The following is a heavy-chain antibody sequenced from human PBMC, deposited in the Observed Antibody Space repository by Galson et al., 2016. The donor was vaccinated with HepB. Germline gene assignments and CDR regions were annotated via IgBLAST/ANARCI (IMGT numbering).Heavy chain of an antibody. CDR3: AKDHGYSYGYLAY. CDR1: GFTFSTYG. CDR2: ISYDGSNK. V-gene: IGHV3-30*18. J-gene: IGHJ4*02. D-gene: IGHD5-18*01. Sequence: SLRLSCAASGFTFSTYGMHWVRQAPGKGLDWVAVISYDGSNKYYADSVKGRFTISRDNSKNTLYLQMNSLRAEDTAVYDCAKDHGYSYGYLAYWGQGTLVTVSS.